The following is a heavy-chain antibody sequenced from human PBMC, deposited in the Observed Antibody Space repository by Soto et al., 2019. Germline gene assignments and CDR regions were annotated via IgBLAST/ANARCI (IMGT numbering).Heavy chain of an antibody. Sequence: QVQLVESGGGVVQPGRSLRLSCAASGFTFSTYAMHWVRQAPGKGPEWVAVISYDGSKKYYAESVKGRFTVSRDNSKHTLSLQMNSLRAEDTAVYYCAKERRYYDSSGYSYYKNYYGMDVWGQGTTVTVSS. CDR1: GFTFSTYA. CDR2: ISYDGSKK. CDR3: AKERRYYDSSGYSYYKNYYGMDV. D-gene: IGHD3-22*01. V-gene: IGHV3-30*18. J-gene: IGHJ6*02.